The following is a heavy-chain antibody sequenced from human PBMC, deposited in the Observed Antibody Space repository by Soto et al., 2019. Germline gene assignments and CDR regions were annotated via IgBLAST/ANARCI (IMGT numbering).Heavy chain of an antibody. CDR3: ARGRGDIVVVVAATDYYYYMDV. Sequence: QVQLQQWGAGLLKPSETLSLTCAVYGGSFSGYYWSWIRQPPGKGLEWIGEINHSGSTNYNPSLKSRVIISVDTSKNQFSLKLSSVTAADTAVYYCARGRGDIVVVVAATDYYYYMDVWGKGTTVTVSS. J-gene: IGHJ6*03. V-gene: IGHV4-34*01. CDR1: GGSFSGYY. D-gene: IGHD2-15*01. CDR2: INHSGST.